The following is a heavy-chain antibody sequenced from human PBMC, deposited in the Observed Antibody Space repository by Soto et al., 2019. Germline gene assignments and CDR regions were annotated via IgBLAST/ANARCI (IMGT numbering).Heavy chain of an antibody. CDR2: TSWNSGDI. D-gene: IGHD2-2*03. J-gene: IGHJ4*02. V-gene: IGHV3-9*01. Sequence: EVQLVESGGGSVQPGRSLRLSCAAYGFSFDDYGMHWVRQGPGKGLEWVSGTSWNSGDIYYAVSVKGRFTISRDNAKRSLYLQMNSLITEATALYNCAKDNDLDRDGPFDYWGQGILVTVSS. CDR3: AKDNDLDRDGPFDY. CDR1: GFSFDDYG.